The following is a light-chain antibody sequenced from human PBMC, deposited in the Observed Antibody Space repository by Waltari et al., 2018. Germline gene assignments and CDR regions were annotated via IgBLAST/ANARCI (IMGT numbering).Light chain of an antibody. V-gene: IGKV6-21*02. CDR1: QSMRSS. CDR2: YAS. J-gene: IGKJ5*01. CDR3: HQTRRLPIT. Sequence: TWLASQSMRSSLPRYSQNTDQSPKTLSKYASQSISGVPARFSGSGSGTDFTLTINRLEGEDAATYYCHQTRRLPITFGQGTRLEI.